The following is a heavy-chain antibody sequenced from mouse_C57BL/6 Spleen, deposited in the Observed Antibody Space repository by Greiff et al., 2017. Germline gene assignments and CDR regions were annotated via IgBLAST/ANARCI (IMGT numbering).Heavy chain of an antibody. J-gene: IGHJ2*01. CDR2: ISYDGSN. D-gene: IGHD2-5*01. CDR1: GYSITSGYY. Sequence: VQLVESGPGLVKPSQSLSLTCSVTGYSITSGYYWNWIRQFPGNKLEWMGYISYDGSNNYNPSLKNRISITRDTSKNQFFLKLNSVTTEDTASYYCARGNSNRDYWGQGTTLTVAS. CDR3: ARGNSNRDY. V-gene: IGHV3-6*01.